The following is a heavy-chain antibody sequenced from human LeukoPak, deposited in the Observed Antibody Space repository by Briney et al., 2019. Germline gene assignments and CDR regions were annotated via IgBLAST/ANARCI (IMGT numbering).Heavy chain of an antibody. CDR2: ISYDGSNK. CDR3: ARDEDGYNSY. V-gene: IGHV3-30*01. J-gene: IGHJ4*02. CDR1: GFTFSSYA. D-gene: IGHD5-24*01. Sequence: PGRSLRLSCAASGFTFSSYAMHWVRQAPGKGLEWVAVISYDGSNKYYADSVKGRFTISRDNPKNTLYLQMNSLRAEDTAVYYCARDEDGYNSYWGQGTLVTVSS.